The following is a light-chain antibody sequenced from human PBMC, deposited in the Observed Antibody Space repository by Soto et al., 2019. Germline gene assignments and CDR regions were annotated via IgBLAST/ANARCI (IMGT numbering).Light chain of an antibody. V-gene: IGLV1-44*01. CDR1: SSNIGSNT. J-gene: IGLJ3*02. Sequence: QPVLTQPPSASGTPGQRVTISCSGSSSNIGSNTVNWYQQLPGTAPKLLIYSNNQRPSGVPDRFSGSKSGTSASLAISGLQSEDEADYYCAAWDDSLNEVFGGGTQLTAL. CDR3: AAWDDSLNEV. CDR2: SNN.